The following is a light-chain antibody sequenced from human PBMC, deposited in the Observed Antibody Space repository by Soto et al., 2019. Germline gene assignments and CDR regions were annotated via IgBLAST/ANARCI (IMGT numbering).Light chain of an antibody. Sequence: DIQMTQSPSTLSASVGDRVTITCRASQRISSWLAWYQQKPGKAPKLLIYKASSLESGVPSRFRGPGAGTEFTLTISSLQTDEFARYACQQYNSYSYTSGQGTKLEIK. CDR2: KAS. CDR1: QRISSW. J-gene: IGKJ2*01. V-gene: IGKV1-5*03. CDR3: QQYNSYSYT.